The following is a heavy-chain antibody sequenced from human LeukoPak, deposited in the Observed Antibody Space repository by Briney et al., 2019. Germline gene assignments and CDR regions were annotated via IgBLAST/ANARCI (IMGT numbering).Heavy chain of an antibody. CDR2: LHYSGST. D-gene: IGHD5-18*01. Sequence: SETLSLTCTVSGGSINSYYWSWIRQPPGKGLEWIGYLHYSGSTNYNPSLKSRVTISVDTSKNQFSLKLSSVTAADTAVYYCARTTEGGYTYGYFYYYYMDVWGKGTTVTISS. CDR3: ARTTEGGYTYGYFYYYYMDV. V-gene: IGHV4-59*01. CDR1: GGSINSYY. J-gene: IGHJ6*03.